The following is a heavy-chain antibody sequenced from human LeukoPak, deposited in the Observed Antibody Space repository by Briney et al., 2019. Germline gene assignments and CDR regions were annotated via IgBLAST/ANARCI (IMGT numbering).Heavy chain of an antibody. V-gene: IGHV1-8*01. J-gene: IGHJ2*01. CDR1: VYTFTSYD. Sequence: SLKVSCKASVYTFTSYDINCVRQAPGQGLDWMGWMNPNSCDTGYPQKFQGRVTMTRDTSITTAYMELCSLRSEDTVVYCWARSGFGAGISFDLWGQGTLVTVSS. CDR3: ARSGFGAGISFDL. CDR2: MNPNSCDT. D-gene: IGHD3-3*01.